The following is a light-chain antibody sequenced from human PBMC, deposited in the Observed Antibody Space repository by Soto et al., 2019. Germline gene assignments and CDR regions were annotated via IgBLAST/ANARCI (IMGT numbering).Light chain of an antibody. CDR1: SSDVGGYNF. V-gene: IGLV2-11*01. Sequence: QSVLTQPRSVSGSPGQSVTISCTGTSSDVGGYNFVSWYQQLPGKAPKLMIYDVTKRPSGVPDRFSGSKSGNTASLTISGLQAEDEADYYCSSYTITSAYWVFGGGTKLTVL. J-gene: IGLJ3*02. CDR3: SSYTITSAYWV. CDR2: DVT.